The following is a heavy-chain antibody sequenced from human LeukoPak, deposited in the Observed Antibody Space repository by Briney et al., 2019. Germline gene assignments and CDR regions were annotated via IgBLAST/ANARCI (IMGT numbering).Heavy chain of an antibody. CDR3: ASYFTILTGYYTGDAFDM. Sequence: ASVKVSCKASGYTFTGYYIHWVRQAPGQGLEWMGWINPNSGGTNYAQKFQGRVTMTRDTSITTAYMELSRLRSDDTAVYYCASYFTILTGYYTGDAFDMWGQGTMVSVSS. CDR2: INPNSGGT. J-gene: IGHJ3*02. V-gene: IGHV1-2*02. D-gene: IGHD3-9*01. CDR1: GYTFTGYY.